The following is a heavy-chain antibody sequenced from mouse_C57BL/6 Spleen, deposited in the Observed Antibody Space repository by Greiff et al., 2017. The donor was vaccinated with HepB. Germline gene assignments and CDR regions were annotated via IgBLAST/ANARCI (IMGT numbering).Heavy chain of an antibody. V-gene: IGHV3-6*01. D-gene: IGHD2-2*01. J-gene: IGHJ3*01. CDR3: ARGGRYGYEAWFAY. CDR2: ISYDGSN. Sequence: EVKLQESGPGLVKPSQSLSLTCSVTGYSITSGYYWNWIRQFPGNKLEWMGYISYDGSNNYNPSLKNRISITRDKSKNQFFLKLNSVTTEDTATYSCARGGRYGYEAWFAYWGQGTLVTVSA. CDR1: GYSITSGYY.